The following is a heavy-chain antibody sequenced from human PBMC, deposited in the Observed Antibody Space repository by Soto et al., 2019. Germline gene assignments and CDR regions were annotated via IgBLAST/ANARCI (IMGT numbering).Heavy chain of an antibody. Sequence: QVQLVESGGGVVQPGRSLRLSCAASGFTFSSYGMHWVRQAPGKGLEWVAVISYDGSNKYYADSVKGRFTISRDNSKNTLYLQMTSLRAEDTAVYYCAKDGRGPYSSSWYDWFDPWGQGTLFTVSS. V-gene: IGHV3-30*18. CDR3: AKDGRGPYSSSWYDWFDP. CDR2: ISYDGSNK. J-gene: IGHJ5*02. D-gene: IGHD6-13*01. CDR1: GFTFSSYG.